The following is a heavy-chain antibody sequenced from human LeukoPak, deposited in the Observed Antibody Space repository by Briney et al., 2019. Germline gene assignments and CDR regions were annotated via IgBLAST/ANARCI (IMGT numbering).Heavy chain of an antibody. CDR1: GFTFSNAW. D-gene: IGHD6-19*01. Sequence: PGGSLRLSCAASGFTFSNAWMSWVRQAPGKGLEWVGRIKSKTDGGTTDYAAPVKGRFTISRDDSKNTLYLQMNSLKTEDTAVYYCTTVNTAAGDAFDIWGQGTMVTVSS. CDR2: IKSKTDGGTT. J-gene: IGHJ3*02. V-gene: IGHV3-15*01. CDR3: TTVNTAAGDAFDI.